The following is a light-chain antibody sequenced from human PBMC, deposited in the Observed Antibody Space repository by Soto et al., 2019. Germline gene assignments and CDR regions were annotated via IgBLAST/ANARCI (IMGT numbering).Light chain of an antibody. CDR1: HSVSSSY. Sequence: LIQSPAKLSVFSGERATLSCRASHSVSSSYLAWYQQKPGQAPRLLIYGASSRATGIPDRFSGSGSGTEFTLTISRREPEDFALYYCQQYHTSPLTFGQGTKVDI. CDR3: QQYHTSPLT. J-gene: IGKJ1*01. V-gene: IGKV3-20*01. CDR2: GAS.